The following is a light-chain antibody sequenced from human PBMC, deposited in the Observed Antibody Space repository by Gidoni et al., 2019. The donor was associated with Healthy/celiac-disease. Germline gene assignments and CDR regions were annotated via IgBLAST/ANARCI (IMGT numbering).Light chain of an antibody. V-gene: IGKV1-9*01. J-gene: IGKJ5*01. Sequence: DIQLTQSPSFLSASVGDRVTITCRASQGISSYLAWYQQKPGKAPKLLIYATSTLQSGVPTRFSGSGSGTEFTLTISGLQPEDFATYYCQQLNSYPQITFGQGTRLEIK. CDR1: QGISSY. CDR2: ATS. CDR3: QQLNSYPQIT.